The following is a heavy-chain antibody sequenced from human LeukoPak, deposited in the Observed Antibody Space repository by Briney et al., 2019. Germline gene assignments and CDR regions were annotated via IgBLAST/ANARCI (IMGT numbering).Heavy chain of an antibody. J-gene: IGHJ4*02. Sequence: PGGSLRLSCAVSEITLSNYGMSWVRQAPGKGLEWVAGISDSGGRTNYADSVKGRFTISRDNPKNTLSLQMNSLRTEDTAVYFCAKRGVVIRGFLVGFHKEAYYYDSWGQGALVTVPS. CDR1: EITLSNYG. CDR3: AKRGVVIRGFLVGFHKEAYYYDS. V-gene: IGHV3-23*01. CDR2: ISDSGGRT. D-gene: IGHD3-10*01.